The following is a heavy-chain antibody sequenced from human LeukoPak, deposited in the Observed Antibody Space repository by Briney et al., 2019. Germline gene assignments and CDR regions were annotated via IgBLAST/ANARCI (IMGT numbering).Heavy chain of an antibody. CDR3: ARVGSSGWYVHPTLDY. J-gene: IGHJ4*02. D-gene: IGHD6-19*01. Sequence: ASVKVSCKASGYTFTGYYMHWVRQAPGQGLEWMGWINPNSGDTNYAQKFQGRVTVTRDTSISTAYMELSRLRFGDTAVYYCARVGSSGWYVHPTLDYWGQGTLVTVSS. CDR1: GYTFTGYY. CDR2: INPNSGDT. V-gene: IGHV1-2*02.